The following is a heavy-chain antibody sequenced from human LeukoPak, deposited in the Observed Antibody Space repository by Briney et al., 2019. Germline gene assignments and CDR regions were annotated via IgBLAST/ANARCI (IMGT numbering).Heavy chain of an antibody. CDR3: ARGNPEDYYFDY. D-gene: IGHD1-14*01. CDR1: GGSFSGYY. V-gene: IGHV4-34*01. Sequence: SETLSLTCAVYGGSFSGYYWSWIRQPPGKGLEWIGEINHSGSTNYNPSLKSRATISADTSKNQFSLKLSSVTAADTAVYYCARGNPEDYYFDYWGQGTLVTVSS. J-gene: IGHJ4*02. CDR2: INHSGST.